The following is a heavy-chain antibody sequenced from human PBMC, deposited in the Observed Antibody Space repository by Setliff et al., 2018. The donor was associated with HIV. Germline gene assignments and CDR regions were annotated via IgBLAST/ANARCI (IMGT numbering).Heavy chain of an antibody. Sequence: PGGSLRLSCAASGFTFSSYSMNWVRQAPGKGLEWVSYISSSSSTIYYADSVKGRFTISRDQSKNTLYLQMTRLGTEDTSMYYCAKDPQQWLATGEYYFDYWGQGTLVTVSS. J-gene: IGHJ4*02. D-gene: IGHD6-19*01. CDR1: GFTFSSYS. CDR2: ISSSSSTI. V-gene: IGHV3-48*01. CDR3: AKDPQQWLATGEYYFDY.